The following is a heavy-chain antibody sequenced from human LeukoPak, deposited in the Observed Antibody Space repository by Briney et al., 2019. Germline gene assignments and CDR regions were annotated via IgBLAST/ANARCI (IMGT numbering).Heavy chain of an antibody. D-gene: IGHD6-19*01. CDR3: AKGSGSGWYRGLDY. Sequence: GGSLRLSCAASGFTFSSYAMSWVRQAPGKGLEWVSAISGSSGSTYYADSVKGRFTISRDNSKNTLYLQMNSLRAEDTAVYYCAKGSGSGWYRGLDYWGQGTLVTVSS. CDR2: ISGSSGST. J-gene: IGHJ4*02. CDR1: GFTFSSYA. V-gene: IGHV3-23*01.